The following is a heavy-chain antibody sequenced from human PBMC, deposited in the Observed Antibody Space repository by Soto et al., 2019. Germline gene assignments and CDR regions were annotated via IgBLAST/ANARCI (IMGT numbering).Heavy chain of an antibody. V-gene: IGHV5-10-1*01. CDR2: IDPSDSYT. CDR3: VRLQPAAGDNDLTFDY. D-gene: IGHD6-13*01. Sequence: EVQLVQSGAEVKKPGESLRISCKGSGYSFTSYWISWVRQMPGKGLEWMGRIDPSDSYTNYSPSFQGHVTISADKSISTAYLQWSSLKASDTAMYYCVRLQPAAGDNDLTFDYWGQGTLVTVSS. CDR1: GYSFTSYW. J-gene: IGHJ4*02.